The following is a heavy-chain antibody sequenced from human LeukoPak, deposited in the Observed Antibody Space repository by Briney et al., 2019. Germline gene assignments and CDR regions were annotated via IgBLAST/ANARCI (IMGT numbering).Heavy chain of an antibody. V-gene: IGHV3-20*04. D-gene: IGHD5-18*01. CDR3: ARGGKAMVTLSYYYYMDV. CDR2: INWNGGST. J-gene: IGHJ6*03. Sequence: GGSLRLSCAASGFTFDDYGMSWVRQAPGKGLEWVSGINWNGGSTGYADSVKGRFTISKDDAKNSLYLQMNSLRAEDTALYYCARGGKAMVTLSYYYYMDVWGKGTTVTVSS. CDR1: GFTFDDYG.